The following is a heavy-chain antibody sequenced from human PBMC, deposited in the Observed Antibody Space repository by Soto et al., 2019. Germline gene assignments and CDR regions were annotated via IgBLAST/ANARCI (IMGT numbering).Heavy chain of an antibody. CDR2: IKQDGGEK. D-gene: IGHD3-16*02. Sequence: GGSLRLSCAASGFTFSSYWMSWVRQAPGKGLEWVANIKQDGGEKDYVDSVKGRFTISRDNAKNSLYLQMNSLRVEDTAVYYCAKDPDRYDYVWGTFRYIDHWGLGTLVTAPQ. J-gene: IGHJ4*02. CDR3: AKDPDRYDYVWGTFRYIDH. V-gene: IGHV3-7*03. CDR1: GFTFSSYW.